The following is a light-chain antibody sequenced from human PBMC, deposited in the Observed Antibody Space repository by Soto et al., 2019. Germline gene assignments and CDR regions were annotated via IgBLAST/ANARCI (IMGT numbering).Light chain of an antibody. V-gene: IGLV2-18*02. CDR2: EVR. CDR1: SSDVGSYNR. J-gene: IGLJ2*01. Sequence: QSVLTQPPSVSGSPGQSVTISCTGTSSDVGSYNRVSWYQQPPGTAPKLMIYEVRTRPSGVPDRFSGTKSGNTASLTISGLQAEDEADYYCSSYTSSSIWLFGGGTKLTVL. CDR3: SSYTSSSIWL.